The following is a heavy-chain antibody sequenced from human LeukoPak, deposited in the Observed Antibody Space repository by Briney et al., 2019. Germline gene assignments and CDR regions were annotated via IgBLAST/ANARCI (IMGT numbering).Heavy chain of an antibody. J-gene: IGHJ4*02. Sequence: GGTLRLSCAASGFTFSSYSMNWGRQAPGHGLEWVSSISSSSSHIYYADSVRGRFTISRDNTKNSLYLQMNSLRAEATAEYYCVRDFRFLEDYWGQGTLVTVSS. CDR3: VRDFRFLEDY. CDR1: GFTFSSYS. V-gene: IGHV3-21*01. CDR2: ISSSSSHI. D-gene: IGHD3-3*01.